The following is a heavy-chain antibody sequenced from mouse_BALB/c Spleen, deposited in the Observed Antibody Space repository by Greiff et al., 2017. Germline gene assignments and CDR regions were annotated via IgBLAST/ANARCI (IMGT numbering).Heavy chain of an antibody. J-gene: IGHJ4*01. D-gene: IGHD1-1*01. Sequence: EVKLVESGPELVKPGASVKISCKASGYTFTDYNMHWVKQSHGKSLEWIGYIYPYNGGTGYNQKFKSKATLTVDNSSSTAYMELRSLTSEDSAVYYCARSWDYGSSYGAMDYWGQGTSVTVSS. CDR3: ARSWDYGSSYGAMDY. V-gene: IGHV1S29*02. CDR1: GYTFTDYN. CDR2: IYPYNGGT.